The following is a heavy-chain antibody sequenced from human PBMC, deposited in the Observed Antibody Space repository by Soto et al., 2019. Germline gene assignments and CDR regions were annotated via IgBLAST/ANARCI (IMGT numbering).Heavy chain of an antibody. J-gene: IGHJ5*02. V-gene: IGHV3-23*01. D-gene: IGHD3-10*01. Sequence: LRLSCAASGFTFSRYAMSWVRQAPGKGLEWVSAISGSGGSTYYADSVKGRFTISRDNSKNKLYLQMNSLTAEDTAVYYCAHDYHARDNSGIPRFGPWGEGTLVT. CDR3: AHDYHARDNSGIPRFGP. CDR2: ISGSGGST. CDR1: GFTFSRYA.